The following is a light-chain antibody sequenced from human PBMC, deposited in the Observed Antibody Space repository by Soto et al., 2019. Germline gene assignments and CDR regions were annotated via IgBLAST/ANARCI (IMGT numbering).Light chain of an antibody. CDR1: QTIYSN. Sequence: IMMTQSPATLSVSLGERATLSCRAGQTIYSNVAWYQQRPGQAPRLLIYAAYRRAIGIPDTFSGSGSGTDFTLTITRLEPEDFALYYCKQYGHSPRTFGQGTKVDNK. CDR2: AAY. CDR3: KQYGHSPRT. J-gene: IGKJ1*01. V-gene: IGKV3-20*01.